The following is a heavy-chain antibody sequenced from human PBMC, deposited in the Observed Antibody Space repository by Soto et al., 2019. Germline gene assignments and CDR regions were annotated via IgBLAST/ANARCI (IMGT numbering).Heavy chain of an antibody. CDR1: GFIFSSYG. Sequence: PGGSLRLSCAASGFIFSSYGMHWVRQAPGKGLEWVAVISNDGSNKYYADSVKGRFTISRDNSKNTLYLHMNSLRAEDTAMYYCAKERDYSNYAVQYEYYFDYWGQGTLVTVSS. D-gene: IGHD4-4*01. CDR3: AKERDYSNYAVQYEYYFDY. CDR2: ISNDGSNK. J-gene: IGHJ4*02. V-gene: IGHV3-30*18.